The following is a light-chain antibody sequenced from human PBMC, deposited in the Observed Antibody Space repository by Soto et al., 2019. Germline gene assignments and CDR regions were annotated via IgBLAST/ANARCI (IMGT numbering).Light chain of an antibody. CDR1: LSDVAVYEY. J-gene: IGLJ1*01. V-gene: IGLV2-11*01. Sequence: QSALIQPRSVSASLGQSVTISCTGSLSDVAVYEYVSWYQQQPDKAPKLMIYDVNKRASGVPDRFSGSRSGNAASLIISGLQVADEADYYCCIYATKYIFGTGTKLNVL. CDR3: CIYATKYI. CDR2: DVN.